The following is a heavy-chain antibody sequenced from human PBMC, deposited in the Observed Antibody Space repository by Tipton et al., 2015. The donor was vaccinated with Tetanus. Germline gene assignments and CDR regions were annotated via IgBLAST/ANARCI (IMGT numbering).Heavy chain of an antibody. D-gene: IGHD3-16*02. CDR3: ARDYPDFDY. J-gene: IGHJ4*02. CDR2: ISGSRLTP. Sequence: SLRLSCAASGFAFSSYSMNWVRQAPGNGLEWVAAISGSRLTPYYADSVKGRFTISRDNSKNTLYLQMSNLRAEDTAVYYCARDYPDFDYWGQGTLVTVSS. CDR1: GFAFSSYS. V-gene: IGHV3-23*01.